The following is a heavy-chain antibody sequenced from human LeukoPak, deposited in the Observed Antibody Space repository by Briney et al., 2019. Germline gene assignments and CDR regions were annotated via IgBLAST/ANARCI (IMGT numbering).Heavy chain of an antibody. CDR3: ARVSGSLFQP. CDR2: IYYSGGT. Sequence: PSETLSLTCTVSGGSISSSSYHWGWIRQPPGKGLEWIGSIYYSGGTYYNPSLKSRVTISVDTSKNQFSLKLSSVTAADTAVYYCARVSGSLFQPWGQGTLVTVSS. CDR1: GGSISSSSYH. D-gene: IGHD5/OR15-5a*01. J-gene: IGHJ5*02. V-gene: IGHV4-39*07.